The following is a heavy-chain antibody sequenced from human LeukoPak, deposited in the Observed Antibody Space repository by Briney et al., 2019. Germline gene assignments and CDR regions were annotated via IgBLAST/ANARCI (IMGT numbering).Heavy chain of an antibody. J-gene: IGHJ4*02. CDR1: GDSISDYY. D-gene: IGHD5-18*01. CDR2: YYTSEST. CDR3: ARAPDTAMATGFDY. Sequence: SETLSLTCTVSGDSISDYYWSWIRQPAGKGLEWIGRYYTSESTDYNPSLKSRVTMSVDTSKNQFSLKLSSVTAADTAVYYCARAPDTAMATGFDYWGQGTLVTVSS. V-gene: IGHV4-4*07.